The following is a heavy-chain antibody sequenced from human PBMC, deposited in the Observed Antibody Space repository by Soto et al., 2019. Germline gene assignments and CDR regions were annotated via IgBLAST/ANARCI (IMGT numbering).Heavy chain of an antibody. Sequence: PGESLKISCKGSGYSFTSYWISWVRQMPGKGLEWMGRIDPSDSYTNYSPSFQGHVTISADKSISTAYLQWSSLEASDTAMYYCARHYFDFWSGYPPMDVWGQGTTVTVSS. V-gene: IGHV5-10-1*01. CDR3: ARHYFDFWSGYPPMDV. J-gene: IGHJ6*02. D-gene: IGHD3-3*01. CDR2: IDPSDSYT. CDR1: GYSFTSYW.